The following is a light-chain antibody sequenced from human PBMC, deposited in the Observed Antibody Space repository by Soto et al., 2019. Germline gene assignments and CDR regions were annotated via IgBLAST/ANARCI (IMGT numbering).Light chain of an antibody. CDR2: GAS. Sequence: EIVLTQSPGTLSLSPGERATLSCRASQSVSSNYLAWYQQKPGQAPRLLIYGASSRATGIPDRFSGSGSGTDFTLTISRLEREDFAVYYCQQFGTSPPSTVGQGTRLEIK. CDR3: QQFGTSPPST. CDR1: QSVSSNY. J-gene: IGKJ5*01. V-gene: IGKV3-20*01.